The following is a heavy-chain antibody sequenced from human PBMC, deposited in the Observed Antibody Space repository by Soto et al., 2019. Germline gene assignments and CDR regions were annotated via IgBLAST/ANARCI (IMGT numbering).Heavy chain of an antibody. CDR2: IIPIFGTA. J-gene: IGHJ6*02. CDR3: ARTCSGGSCRVYYYYYGMDV. CDR1: GYTFTGYY. V-gene: IGHV1-69*06. Sequence: SVKVSCKASGYTFTGYYMHWVRQAPGQGLEWMGGIIPIFGTANYAQKFQGRVTITADKSTSTAYMELSSLRSEDTAVYYCARTCSGGSCRVYYYYYGMDVWGQGTTVTVSS. D-gene: IGHD2-15*01.